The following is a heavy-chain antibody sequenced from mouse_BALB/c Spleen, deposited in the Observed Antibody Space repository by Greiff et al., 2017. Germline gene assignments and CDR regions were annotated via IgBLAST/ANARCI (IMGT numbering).Heavy chain of an antibody. V-gene: IGHV7-3*02. CDR2: IRNKANGYTT. CDR1: GFTFTDYY. D-gene: IGHD1-1*01. CDR3: ARHDVSSFFAY. Sequence: EVHLVESGGGLVQPGGSLRLSCATSGFTFTDYYMSWVRQPPGKALEWLGFIRNKANGYTTEYSASVKGRFTISRDNSQSILYLQMNTLRAEDSATYYCARHDVSSFFAYWGQGTLVTVSA. J-gene: IGHJ3*01.